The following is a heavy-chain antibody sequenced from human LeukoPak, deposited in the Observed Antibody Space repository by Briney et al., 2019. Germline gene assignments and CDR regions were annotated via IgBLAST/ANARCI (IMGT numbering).Heavy chain of an antibody. CDR2: INPYNGST. CDR1: GYTFTNYG. V-gene: IGHV1-18*01. Sequence: ASVKVFCKASGYTFTNYGISWVRQAPGQGLEWMGNINPYNGSTNYAQNHQGRVTMTTDTSTNTAYMELRSLRSDDTAVYYCARDQHDHVWGSYRPYFDYWGQGTLVTVSS. D-gene: IGHD3-16*02. CDR3: ARDQHDHVWGSYRPYFDY. J-gene: IGHJ4*02.